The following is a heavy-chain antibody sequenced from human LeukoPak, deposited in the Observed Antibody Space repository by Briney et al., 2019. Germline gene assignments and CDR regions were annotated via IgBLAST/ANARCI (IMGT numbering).Heavy chain of an antibody. D-gene: IGHD3-22*01. CDR1: GFTFSNYA. Sequence: PGGSLRLSCSASGFTFSNYAMSWVRQAPGKGLEWVSSISGSGGSTYYADSVKGRFTISRDNSKSTLYLQMNSLRVEDSALYYCPKDLYYDSSGYDYEVAFDSWGGGTTVTASS. J-gene: IGHJ3*02. V-gene: IGHV3-23*01. CDR2: ISGSGGST. CDR3: PKDLYYDSSGYDYEVAFDS.